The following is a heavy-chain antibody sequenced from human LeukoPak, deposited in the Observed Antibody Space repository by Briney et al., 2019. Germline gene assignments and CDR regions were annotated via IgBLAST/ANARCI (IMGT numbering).Heavy chain of an antibody. D-gene: IGHD2-2*01. Sequence: ASVKVSCKASGGTFSSYAISWVRQAPGQGLEWMGGIIPIFGTANYAQKFQGRVTITTDESTSTAYMELSSLRSEDTAVYYCARGRGIVVVPAASLYYYYYMDVWGKGTTVTVSS. CDR1: GGTFSSYA. J-gene: IGHJ6*03. CDR2: IIPIFGTA. V-gene: IGHV1-69*05. CDR3: ARGRGIVVVPAASLYYYYYMDV.